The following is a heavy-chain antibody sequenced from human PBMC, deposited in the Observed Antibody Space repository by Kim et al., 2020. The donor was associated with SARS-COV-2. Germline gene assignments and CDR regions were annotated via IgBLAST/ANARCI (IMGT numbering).Heavy chain of an antibody. D-gene: IGHD2-2*01. CDR3: AKDGLGYCTSTSCSPFDY. V-gene: IGHV3-23*01. Sequence: KGRFTISRDNSKNTLYLQMNSLRAEDTAVYYCAKDGLGYCTSTSCSPFDYWGQGTLVTVSS. J-gene: IGHJ4*02.